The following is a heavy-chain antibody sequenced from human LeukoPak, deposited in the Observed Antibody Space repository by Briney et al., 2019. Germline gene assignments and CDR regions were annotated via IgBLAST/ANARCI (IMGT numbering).Heavy chain of an antibody. CDR2: INPDSGDT. Sequence: GASVKVSCKASGYTFTDYYMHWVRQAPGQGLEWMGWINPDSGDTNYAQKFQGRVTMTRDTSTSTAYMELSRLRSDDTAVYYCARDLKLTGFDDWGQGTLVTVSS. V-gene: IGHV1-2*02. J-gene: IGHJ4*02. D-gene: IGHD1-7*01. CDR1: GYTFTDYY. CDR3: ARDLKLTGFDD.